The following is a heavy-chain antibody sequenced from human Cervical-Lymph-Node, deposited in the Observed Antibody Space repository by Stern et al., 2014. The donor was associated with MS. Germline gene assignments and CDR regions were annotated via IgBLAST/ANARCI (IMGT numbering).Heavy chain of an antibody. V-gene: IGHV3-11*01. J-gene: IGHJ4*02. D-gene: IGHD4-17*01. CDR1: GFTFSDYY. Sequence: VQLVEPGGGLVKPGGSLRLSCAASGFTFSDYYMSWLRQAPGKGLEWVSYIRSSGSTIYYADSGKGRFTISRDNAKNSLYLQMNSLRAEDTAVYYCARGRPLFTVKAYYFDYWGQGTLVTVSS. CDR3: ARGRPLFTVKAYYFDY. CDR2: IRSSGSTI.